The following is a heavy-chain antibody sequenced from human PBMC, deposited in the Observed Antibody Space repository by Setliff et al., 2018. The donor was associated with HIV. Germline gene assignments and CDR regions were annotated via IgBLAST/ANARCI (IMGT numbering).Heavy chain of an antibody. J-gene: IGHJ5*02. CDR2: IYGSGST. CDR3: ARVVPEVVYGAYWFDP. Sequence: SETLSLTCTVSGGSIRSYYWSWIRQPAGKGLEWIGRIYGSGSTNYNPSLESRVTMSVDTSKNQVSLKLNSVTAADAAVYYCARVVPEVVYGAYWFDPWGQGTPVTVSS. CDR1: GGSIRSYY. V-gene: IGHV4-4*07. D-gene: IGHD4-17*01.